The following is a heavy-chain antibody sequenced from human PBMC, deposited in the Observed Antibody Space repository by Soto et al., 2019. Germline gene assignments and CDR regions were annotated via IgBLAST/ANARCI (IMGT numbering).Heavy chain of an antibody. D-gene: IGHD2-15*01. CDR1: GGSISGGGYY. J-gene: IGHJ4*02. CDR3: ARSNIRRECYN. Sequence: QVQLQESGPGLVKASQTLSLTCTVSGGSISGGGYYWSWIRQFPGKGLEWIGYIYDSGSTFYNPSLTSGVTISADTSKNQFSLRLSSLAAAYTAVSYCARSNIRRECYNWGQGTLVTVSS. V-gene: IGHV4-31*03. CDR2: IYDSGST.